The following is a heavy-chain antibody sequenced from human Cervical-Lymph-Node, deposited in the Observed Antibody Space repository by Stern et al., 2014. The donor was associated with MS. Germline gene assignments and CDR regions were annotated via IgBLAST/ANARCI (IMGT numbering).Heavy chain of an antibody. Sequence: VQLVESGGGVVQPGRSLRLSCAASGFTFSSYGMHWVRQTPGKGLEWGAVIWYDGSNKYYAESVKGRFTISRDNSENTLYLQMNSLRAEDTAVYYCARGDSSSPLEYWGQGTLVTVSS. CDR3: ARGDSSSPLEY. CDR1: GFTFSSYG. D-gene: IGHD6-6*01. J-gene: IGHJ4*02. CDR2: IWYDGSNK. V-gene: IGHV3-33*01.